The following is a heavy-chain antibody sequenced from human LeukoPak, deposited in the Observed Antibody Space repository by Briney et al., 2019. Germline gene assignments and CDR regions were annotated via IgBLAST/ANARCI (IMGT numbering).Heavy chain of an antibody. V-gene: IGHV3-30*02. CDR1: GFAFRSHA. CDR3: AKRRGLELTYYYNMDV. D-gene: IGHD1-7*01. CDR2: IRYDGSKK. J-gene: IGHJ6*03. Sequence: PGGSLRLSCTASGFAFRSHAMHWVRQAPGKGLEWVAFIRYDGSKKFYADSVKGRFTISRDNSKNTLYLQMNSLRADDTAVYYCAKRRGLELTYYYNMDVWGKGTTVTVSS.